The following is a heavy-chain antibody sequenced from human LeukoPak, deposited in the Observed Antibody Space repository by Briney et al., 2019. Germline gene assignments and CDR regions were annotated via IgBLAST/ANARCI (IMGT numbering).Heavy chain of an antibody. D-gene: IGHD1-1*01. V-gene: IGHV3-23*01. J-gene: IGHJ4*02. CDR3: AKDPQGWNLYYFDY. CDR1: GFTFSSYA. Sequence: GGSLRLSCAASGFTFSSYAMSWVRQAPGKGLEWVSAISGSGGSTYYADSVKGRFPISRDNSKNTLYLQMNSLRAEDTAVYYCAKDPQGWNLYYFDYWGQGTLVTVSS. CDR2: ISGSGGST.